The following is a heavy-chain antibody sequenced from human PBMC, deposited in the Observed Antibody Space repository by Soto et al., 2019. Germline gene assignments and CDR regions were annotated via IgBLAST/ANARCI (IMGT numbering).Heavy chain of an antibody. D-gene: IGHD5-12*01. CDR1: GGSISSYY. J-gene: IGHJ5*02. CDR2: IYHSGST. CDR3: AREEGGGYDHRWFDP. Sequence: SETLSLTCTVSGGSISSYYWSWIRQPPGKGLEWIGYIYHSGSTYYNPSLKSRVTISVDTSKNQFSLKLSSVTAADTAVYYCAREEGGGYDHRWFDPWGQGTLVTVSS. V-gene: IGHV4-59*12.